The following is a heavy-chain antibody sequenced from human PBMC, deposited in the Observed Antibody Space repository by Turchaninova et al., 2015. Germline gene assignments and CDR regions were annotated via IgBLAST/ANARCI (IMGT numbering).Heavy chain of an antibody. D-gene: IGHD3-22*01. J-gene: IGHJ4*02. CDR2: INHSGST. CDR1: GGSCSGYY. CDR3: ARDSSGYSNFDY. V-gene: IGHV4-34*01. Sequence: QVQLQQWGAGLLKPSETLSLPVAGYGGSCSGYYWTWIRQPPGKGLEGIGEINHSGSTNYNPSLKSRVTISVDTSKNQFSLKLSSVTAADTAVYYCARDSSGYSNFDYWGQGTLVTVSS.